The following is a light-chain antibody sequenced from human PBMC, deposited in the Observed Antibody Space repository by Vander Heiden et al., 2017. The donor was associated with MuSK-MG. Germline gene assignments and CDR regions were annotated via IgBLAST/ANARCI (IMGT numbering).Light chain of an antibody. CDR1: SSDVGGYNY. CDR2: EVS. CDR3: SSYAGSNNYV. J-gene: IGLJ1*01. Sequence: QSALTQPPSASGSPGQSVTISCTGTSSDVGGYNYVSWYQQHPGKAPKLMIYEVSKRPSGVPDRFSGSKSGTTASLTVSGLQAEDEADYYCSSYAGSNNYVFGTGPKVTV. V-gene: IGLV2-8*01.